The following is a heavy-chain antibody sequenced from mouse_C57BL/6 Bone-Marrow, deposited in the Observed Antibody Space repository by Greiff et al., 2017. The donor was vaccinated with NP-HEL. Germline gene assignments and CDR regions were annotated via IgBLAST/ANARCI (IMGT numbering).Heavy chain of an antibody. CDR3: TGYDLAWFAY. D-gene: IGHD2-3*01. CDR1: GFTFSSYA. V-gene: IGHV5-9-1*02. Sequence: DVQLVESGEGLVKPGGSLKLSCAASGFTFSSYAMSWVRQTPEKRLEWVAYISSGGDYIYYADTVKGRCTISRDNSRNTLYLQMSSLKSEDTAMYYCTGYDLAWFAYWGQGTLVTVSA. J-gene: IGHJ3*01. CDR2: ISSGGDYI.